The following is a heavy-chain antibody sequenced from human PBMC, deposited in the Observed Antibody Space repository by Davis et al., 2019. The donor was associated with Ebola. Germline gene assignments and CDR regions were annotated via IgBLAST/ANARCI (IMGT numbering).Heavy chain of an antibody. D-gene: IGHD6-19*01. V-gene: IGHV3-30*02. Sequence: GESLKISCAASGFTFSSYGMHWVRQAPGKGLEWAAFIRYDGSNKYYADSVKGRFTISRDNSKNTLYLQMNSLRAEDTAVYYCAKVDMAVAASGNFDCWGQGTLVTVSS. J-gene: IGHJ4*02. CDR1: GFTFSSYG. CDR2: IRYDGSNK. CDR3: AKVDMAVAASGNFDC.